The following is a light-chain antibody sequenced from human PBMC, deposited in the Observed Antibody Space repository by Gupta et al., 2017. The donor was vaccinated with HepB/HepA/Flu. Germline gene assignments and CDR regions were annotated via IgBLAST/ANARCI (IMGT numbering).Light chain of an antibody. Sequence: QSALTQPASVSGSPGQSITISCTGTSSDVGSYNLVSWYQQHPAKVPKLIIYDVSQRPSGVSNRFSGSKSGNTASRTISGLQAEDEADDDCCSYAGNTTCVLFGGGTKLTVL. CDR1: SSDVGSYNL. CDR3: CSYAGNTTCVL. J-gene: IGLJ2*01. V-gene: IGLV2-23*02. CDR2: DVS.